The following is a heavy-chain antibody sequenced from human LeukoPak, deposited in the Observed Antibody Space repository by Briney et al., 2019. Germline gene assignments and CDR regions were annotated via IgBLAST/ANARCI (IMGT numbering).Heavy chain of an antibody. CDR2: IYTSGST. Sequence: PSETLSLTCTVSGGSISSYYWSWIRQPAGKGLEWIGRIYTSGSTNYNPSLKSRVTMSVDTSKNQFSLKLSSVTAADTAVYYCARDRALRGYSSSWYLNWFDPWGRGTLVTVSS. CDR3: ARDRALRGYSSSWYLNWFDP. D-gene: IGHD6-13*01. J-gene: IGHJ5*02. CDR1: GGSISSYY. V-gene: IGHV4-4*07.